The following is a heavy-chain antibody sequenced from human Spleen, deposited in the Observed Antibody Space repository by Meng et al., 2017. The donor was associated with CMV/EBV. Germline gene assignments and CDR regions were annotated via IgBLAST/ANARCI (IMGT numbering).Heavy chain of an antibody. CDR3: ARGRSGSTPDY. J-gene: IGHJ4*02. V-gene: IGHV4-34*01. Sequence: QVQLQQWGAELLKPSETLSLTCAVYGGSFSGYYWSWIRQPPGKGLEWIGEINHSGSTNYNPSLKSRVTISVDTSKNQFSLKLSSVTAADTAVYYCARGRSGSTPDYWGQGTLVTVSS. CDR2: INHSGST. D-gene: IGHD2-2*01. CDR1: GGSFSGYY.